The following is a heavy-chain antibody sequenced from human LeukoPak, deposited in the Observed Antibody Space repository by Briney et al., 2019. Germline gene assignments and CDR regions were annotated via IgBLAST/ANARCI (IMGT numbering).Heavy chain of an antibody. CDR1: GFTFGDYL. CDR2: ISGGTT. Sequence: PGRSLCLSCTASGFTFGDYLMSWFRQAPGKGLEWIGFISGGTTEYAASVKGRFTISRDDSTSIAYLQMNSLTTEDTAVYYCSRGSGWLSVYWGQGTLVTVSS. D-gene: IGHD6-19*01. V-gene: IGHV3-49*03. J-gene: IGHJ4*02. CDR3: SRGSGWLSVY.